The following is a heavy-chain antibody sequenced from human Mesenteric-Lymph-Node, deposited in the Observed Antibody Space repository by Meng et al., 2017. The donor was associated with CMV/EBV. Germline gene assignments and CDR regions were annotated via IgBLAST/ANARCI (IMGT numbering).Heavy chain of an antibody. CDR3: ARENRLQSNYYFDY. D-gene: IGHD5-24*01. CDR2: IYYSGST. V-gene: IGHV4-61*01. CDR1: GGSVSSGSYY. Sequence: SGGSVSSGSYYWSWILQPPGKGLEWIGYIYYSGSTNYNPSLKSRVTISVDTSKNQFSLKLSSVTAADTAVYYCARENRLQSNYYFDYWGQGTLVTVSS. J-gene: IGHJ4*02.